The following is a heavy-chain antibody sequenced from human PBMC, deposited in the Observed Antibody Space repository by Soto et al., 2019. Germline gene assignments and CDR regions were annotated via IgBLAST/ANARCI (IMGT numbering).Heavy chain of an antibody. CDR2: ISSSSSTI. D-gene: IGHD3-22*01. J-gene: IGHJ4*02. CDR1: GFTFSSYS. V-gene: IGHV3-48*02. Sequence: GGSLRLSCAASGFTFSSYSMNWVRQAPGKGLEWVSYISSSSSTIYYADSVKGRFTISRDNAKNSLYLQMNSLRDEDTAVYYCARAFDYYDSRTLLGYWGQGTLVTVSS. CDR3: ARAFDYYDSRTLLGY.